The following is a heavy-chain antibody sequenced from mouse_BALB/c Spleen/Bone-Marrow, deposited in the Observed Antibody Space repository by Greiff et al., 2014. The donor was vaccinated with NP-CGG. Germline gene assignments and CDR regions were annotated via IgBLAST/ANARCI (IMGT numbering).Heavy chain of an antibody. CDR2: INNNGGST. CDR1: GFTFSSYG. D-gene: IGHD1-1*01. V-gene: IGHV5-6-3*01. CDR3: ARVYGWYFDV. Sequence: EVQRVESGGGLVQPGGSLKLSCVASGFTFSSYGMSWVRQTQDKRLELVATINNNGGSTYYPDSVKGQFTISRDNAKNTLYLQMSSLKSEDTAMYYCARVYGWYFDVWGAGTTVTVSS. J-gene: IGHJ1*01.